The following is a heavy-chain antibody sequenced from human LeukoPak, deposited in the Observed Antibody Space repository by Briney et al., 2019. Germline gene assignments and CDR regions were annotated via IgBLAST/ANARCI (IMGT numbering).Heavy chain of an antibody. CDR3: ARAAGDYGDLNFDY. V-gene: IGHV3-74*01. CDR1: GFTFSNYW. CDR2: INPDGSTI. J-gene: IGHJ4*02. D-gene: IGHD4-17*01. Sequence: PGGSLRLSCAASGFTFSNYWVHWVRQAPGKGLVWVSRINPDGSTINYADSVKGRFTISRDNAKNTLYLQMNSLRAEDTAVYYCARAAGDYGDLNFDYWGQGTLVTVSS.